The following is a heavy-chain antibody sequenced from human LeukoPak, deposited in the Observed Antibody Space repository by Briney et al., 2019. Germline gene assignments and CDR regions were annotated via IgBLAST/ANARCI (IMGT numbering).Heavy chain of an antibody. CDR2: ISAYNGNT. J-gene: IGHJ3*02. V-gene: IGHV1-18*01. Sequence: GASVKVSCKASGYTFTSYAMAWVRQAPGQGLEWMGWISAYNGNTNYAQKLQGRVTMTTDTSTSTAYMELRSLRSDDTAVYYCARDPFFQRPLHPNYYDSSGYYPPAFDIWGQGTMVTVSS. CDR3: ARDPFFQRPLHPNYYDSSGYYPPAFDI. CDR1: GYTFTSYA. D-gene: IGHD3-22*01.